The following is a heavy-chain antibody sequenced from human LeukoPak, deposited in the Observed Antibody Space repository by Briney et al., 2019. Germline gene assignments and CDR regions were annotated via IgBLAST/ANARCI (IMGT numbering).Heavy chain of an antibody. Sequence: SETLSLTCIVSGYSFSRGYYWGWIRQPPGMGLLWTGSIYHSARTFYNPSLKSRVTISVDTSKNQFSLKLSSVTAADTAVYYCAKDLLKSDYGDFSFGGWGQGTLVTVSS. J-gene: IGHJ4*02. CDR1: GYSFSRGYY. CDR3: AKDLLKSDYGDFSFGG. D-gene: IGHD4-17*01. CDR2: IYHSART. V-gene: IGHV4-38-2*02.